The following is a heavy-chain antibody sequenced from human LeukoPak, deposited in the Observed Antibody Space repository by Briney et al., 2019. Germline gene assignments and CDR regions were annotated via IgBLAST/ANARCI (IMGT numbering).Heavy chain of an antibody. D-gene: IGHD3-10*01. Sequence: GGSLRLSCAASGFTFGSFTMSWVRQAPGRSLEGVSAIRGTDTNTYYADSVEGRFTISRDNSRNTLYLQMNNVRAEDTAMYYCARRPLWFGGLLGAFDLWGQGTMVTVSS. CDR2: IRGTDTNT. J-gene: IGHJ3*01. CDR3: ARRPLWFGGLLGAFDL. V-gene: IGHV3-23*01. CDR1: GFTFGSFT.